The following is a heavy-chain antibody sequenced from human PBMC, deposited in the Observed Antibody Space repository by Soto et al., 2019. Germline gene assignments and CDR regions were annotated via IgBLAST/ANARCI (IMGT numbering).Heavy chain of an antibody. D-gene: IGHD3-3*01. J-gene: IGHJ3*02. CDR1: GFTFSSYG. CDR2: IWYDGSNK. Sequence: QVQLVESGGGVVQPGRSLRLSCAASGFTFSSYGMHWVRQAPGKGLEWVAVIWYDGSNKYYADSVKGRFTISRDNSKNPLYLQMNSRRAEDTAVYYCSREDFAFDIWGQGTMVTFSS. CDR3: SREDFAFDI. V-gene: IGHV3-33*01.